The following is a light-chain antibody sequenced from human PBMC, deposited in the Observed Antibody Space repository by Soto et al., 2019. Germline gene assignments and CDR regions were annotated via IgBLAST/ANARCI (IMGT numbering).Light chain of an antibody. Sequence: QSVLTQPASVSGSPGQSITISCTGTSSDVGGYNYVSWYQQHPGKAPKLMIYDVSNRPSGVSNRFSGSKSGNTASLTISGLQAEDEGDYYCSSYTSSSTLEVFGTGTKVTVL. CDR2: DVS. J-gene: IGLJ1*01. V-gene: IGLV2-14*01. CDR3: SSYTSSSTLEV. CDR1: SSDVGGYNY.